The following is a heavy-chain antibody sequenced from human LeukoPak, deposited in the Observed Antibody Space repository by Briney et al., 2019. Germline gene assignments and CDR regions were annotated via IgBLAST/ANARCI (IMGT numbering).Heavy chain of an antibody. CDR2: ISSSGSTI. CDR3: ARDPRSGSDAFDI. Sequence: GGSLRLSCAASGFTFSDYYMSWIRQAPGKGMEWVSYISSSGSTIYYADSVKGRFTISRDNAKNSLYLQMNSLRAEDTAVYYCARDPRSGSDAFDIWGEGTMVTVSS. V-gene: IGHV3-11*04. D-gene: IGHD3-10*01. J-gene: IGHJ3*02. CDR1: GFTFSDYY.